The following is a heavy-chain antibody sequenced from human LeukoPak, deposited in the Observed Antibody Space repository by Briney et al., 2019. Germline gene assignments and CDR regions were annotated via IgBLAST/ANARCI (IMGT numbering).Heavy chain of an antibody. Sequence: SETLSLTCIVSGYSISSGYYWGWIRQPPGKGLVWIGNIYHSGITYYNLYNPTLKSRVIISVDTSKNHFSLKLSSVTAADTAVYFCATLLSSSYYFDYWGQGTLVTVSS. CDR1: GYSISSGYY. J-gene: IGHJ4*02. V-gene: IGHV4-38-2*02. CDR3: ATLLSSSYYFDY. CDR2: IYHSGIT. D-gene: IGHD3-10*02.